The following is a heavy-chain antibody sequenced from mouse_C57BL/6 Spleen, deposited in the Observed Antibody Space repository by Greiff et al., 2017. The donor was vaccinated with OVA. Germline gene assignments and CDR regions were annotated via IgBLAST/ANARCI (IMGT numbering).Heavy chain of an antibody. J-gene: IGHJ3*01. CDR1: GFTFSDYG. V-gene: IGHV5-17*01. Sequence: DVQLVESGGGLVKPGGSLKLSCAASGFTFSDYGMHWVRQAPEKGLEWVAYISSGSSTIYYADTVKGRVTIARDNAKNTLFLQMNSLRVEDTAMYYCASSCTLWGKGTLVTVSA. CDR2: ISSGSSTI. CDR3: ASSCTL. D-gene: IGHD5-1*01.